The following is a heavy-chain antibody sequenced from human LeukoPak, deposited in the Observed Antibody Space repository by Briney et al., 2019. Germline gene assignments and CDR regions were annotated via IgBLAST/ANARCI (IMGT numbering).Heavy chain of an antibody. CDR3: ANSYDSKIVPFDN. V-gene: IGHV4-38-2*02. CDR2: LYHSGST. J-gene: IGHJ4*02. Sequence: PSETLSLTCTVSGYSISSGYFWGWIRQPPGKGLEWIGSLYHSGSTYYNPSLKSRVAISVDASKNQFSLRLTSVTAADTAVYYCANSYDSKIVPFDNWGQGALVTVSS. CDR1: GYSISSGYF. D-gene: IGHD3-22*01.